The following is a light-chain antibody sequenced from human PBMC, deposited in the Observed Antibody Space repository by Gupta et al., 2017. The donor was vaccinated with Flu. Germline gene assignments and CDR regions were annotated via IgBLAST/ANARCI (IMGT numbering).Light chain of an antibody. CDR1: QGISAW. Sequence: PSSVSASVGDTVTITCRAGQGISAWLAWYQQKPGKAPGLLMAAASSLESGVPTRFRARGSGTDFTLTISRLHPEDFATYYGLRTDNFLWTFGRGTKVEIK. V-gene: IGKV1-12*01. CDR2: AAS. CDR3: LRTDNFLWT. J-gene: IGKJ1*01.